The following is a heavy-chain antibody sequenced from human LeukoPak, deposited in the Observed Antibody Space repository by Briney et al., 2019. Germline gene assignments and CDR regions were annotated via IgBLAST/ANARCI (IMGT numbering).Heavy chain of an antibody. CDR1: GFTVSSNY. J-gene: IGHJ4*02. Sequence: GGSLRLSCAASGFTVSSNYMSWVRQAPGKGLEWVSVIYSGGSTYYADSVKGRFTISGDNSKNTLYLQMNSLRAEDTAVYYCARLHYDVLTGPFDYWGQGTLVTVSS. V-gene: IGHV3-66*04. D-gene: IGHD3-9*01. CDR2: IYSGGST. CDR3: ARLHYDVLTGPFDY.